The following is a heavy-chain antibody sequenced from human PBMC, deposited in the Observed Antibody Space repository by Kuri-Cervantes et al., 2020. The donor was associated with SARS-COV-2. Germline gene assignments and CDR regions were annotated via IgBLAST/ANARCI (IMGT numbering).Heavy chain of an antibody. CDR3: ARGGDYSNWFDP. D-gene: IGHD4-11*01. CDR1: GGSFSGYY. J-gene: IGHJ5*02. V-gene: IGHV4-34*01. CDR2: INHSGST. Sequence: GSLRLSCAVYGGSFSGYYWSWIRQPPGKGLEWIGEINHSGSTNYNPSLKSRVTISVDTSKNQFSLKLSSVTAADTAVYYCARGGDYSNWFDPWGQGTLVTVSS.